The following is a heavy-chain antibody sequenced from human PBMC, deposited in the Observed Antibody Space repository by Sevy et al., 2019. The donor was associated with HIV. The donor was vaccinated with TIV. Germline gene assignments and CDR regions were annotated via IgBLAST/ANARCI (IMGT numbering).Heavy chain of an antibody. CDR2: ISAYNGNT. Sequence: ASVKVSCKASGYTFTNYGTTWVRQAPGQGLEWMGLISAYNGNTNYEQKLQGRVTMTTDTSTSTAYMELRSLRSDDTAVYYCASDESFSMIVVDLDYWGQGTLVTVSS. CDR1: GYTFTNYG. V-gene: IGHV1-18*01. CDR3: ASDESFSMIVVDLDY. J-gene: IGHJ4*02. D-gene: IGHD3-22*01.